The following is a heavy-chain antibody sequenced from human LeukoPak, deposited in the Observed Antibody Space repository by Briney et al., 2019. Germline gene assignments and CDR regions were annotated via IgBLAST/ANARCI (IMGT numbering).Heavy chain of an antibody. J-gene: IGHJ4*02. CDR1: GFTFSSYA. Sequence: GGSLRLSCAASGFTFSSYAMSWVRQAPGKGLEWVSAISGSGGSTYYADSVKGRFTISRDNSRNTLYLQMNSLRAEDTAVYYCAKSPKYSSSSTFDYWGQGTLVTVSS. D-gene: IGHD6-6*01. CDR2: ISGSGGST. V-gene: IGHV3-23*01. CDR3: AKSPKYSSSSTFDY.